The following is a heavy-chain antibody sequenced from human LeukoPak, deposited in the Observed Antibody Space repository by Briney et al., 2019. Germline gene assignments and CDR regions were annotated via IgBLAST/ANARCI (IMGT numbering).Heavy chain of an antibody. D-gene: IGHD4-23*01. CDR1: GGSISGYY. J-gene: IGHJ4*02. CDR2: IYYSGST. V-gene: IGHV4-59*08. Sequence: SETLSLTCTVSGGSISGYYWSWIRQPPGKGLEWIGYIYYSGSTNYNPSLKSRVTISVDTYKTQFSLKLSSVTAADTAVYYCARRTVVLDYWGQGTLVTVSS. CDR3: ARRTVVLDY.